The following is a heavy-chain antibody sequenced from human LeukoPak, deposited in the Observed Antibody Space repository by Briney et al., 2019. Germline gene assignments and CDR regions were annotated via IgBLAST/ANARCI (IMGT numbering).Heavy chain of an antibody. CDR1: GYTFTSYD. CDR2: ISAYNGNT. Sequence: GASVKVSCKASGYTFTSYDINWVRQATGQGLEWMGWISAYNGNTNYAQKLQGRVTMTTDTSTSTAYMELRSLRSDDTAVYYCASYGSGSYSAYMDVWGKGTTVTVSS. D-gene: IGHD3-10*01. J-gene: IGHJ6*03. V-gene: IGHV1-18*01. CDR3: ASYGSGSYSAYMDV.